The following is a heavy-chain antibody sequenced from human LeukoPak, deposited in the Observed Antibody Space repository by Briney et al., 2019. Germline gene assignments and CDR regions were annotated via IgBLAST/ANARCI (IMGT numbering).Heavy chain of an antibody. CDR1: GGPIRSYH. J-gene: IGHJ5*02. CDR2: IYYSRST. Sequence: PSETLSLTCSVPGGPIRSYHWSWIRQPPGKGLEWIGHIYYSRSTNYKPSLRSRVTISVATSKNQFSLKLSSVTAADTAVYYCAKDLGRGVLRSWGQGTLVTVSS. V-gene: IGHV4-59*01. CDR3: AKDLGRGVLRS. D-gene: IGHD3-16*01.